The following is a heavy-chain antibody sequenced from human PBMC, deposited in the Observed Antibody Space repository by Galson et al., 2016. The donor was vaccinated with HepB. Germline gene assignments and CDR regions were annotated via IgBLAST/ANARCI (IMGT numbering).Heavy chain of an antibody. D-gene: IGHD2-2*01. J-gene: IGHJ3*01. CDR1: QFSFSTYG. Sequence: SLRLSCAASQFSFSTYGMHWVRQAPGKGLAWVALIWSDGSNKYYADSVKGRFTISRDNSKNTLYLQMHSLRVEDTAVYYCASSFDVPNDPIDFWGQGTTVSVSS. V-gene: IGHV3-33*01. CDR2: IWSDGSNK. CDR3: ASSFDVPNDPIDF.